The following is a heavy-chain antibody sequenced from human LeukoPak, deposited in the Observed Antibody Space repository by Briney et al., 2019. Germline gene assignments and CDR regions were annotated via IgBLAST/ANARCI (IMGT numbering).Heavy chain of an antibody. CDR3: ASLGGMDV. CDR1: GFTVSSNY. J-gene: IGHJ6*02. V-gene: IGHV3-30-3*01. CDR2: ISYDGSNK. Sequence: GGSLRLSCAASGFTVSSNYMSWVRQAPGKGLEWVAVISYDGSNKYYADSVKGRFTISRDNSKNTLYLQMNSLRAEDTAVYYCASLGGMDVWGQGTTVTVS.